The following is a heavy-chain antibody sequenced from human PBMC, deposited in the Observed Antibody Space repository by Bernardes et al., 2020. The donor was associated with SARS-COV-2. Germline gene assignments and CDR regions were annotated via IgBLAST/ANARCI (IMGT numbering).Heavy chain of an antibody. J-gene: IGHJ4*02. D-gene: IGHD3-10*01. V-gene: IGHV3-30*04. Sequence: GGSLRLSCAASGFTFSSYAMHWVRQAPGKGLEWVAVISYDGSNKYYADSVKGRFTISRDNSKNTLYLQMNSLRAEDTAVYYCARDRDDVPDYWGQGTLVTVSA. CDR2: ISYDGSNK. CDR1: GFTFSSYA. CDR3: ARDRDDVPDY.